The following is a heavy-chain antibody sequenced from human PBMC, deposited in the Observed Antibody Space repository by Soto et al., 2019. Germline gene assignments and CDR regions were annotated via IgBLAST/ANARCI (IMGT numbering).Heavy chain of an antibody. CDR3: ARAQDAQDIVLMVYAGPYYYYGMDV. D-gene: IGHD2-8*01. J-gene: IGHJ6*02. Sequence: SVKVSCTASGYTFTSNGISWVQQAPRKGLEWMGGIIPIFGTANYAQKFQGRVTITADESTSTAYMELSSLRSEDTAVYYCARAQDAQDIVLMVYAGPYYYYGMDVWGQGTTVTVSS. CDR2: IIPIFGTA. V-gene: IGHV1-69*13. CDR1: GYTFTSNG.